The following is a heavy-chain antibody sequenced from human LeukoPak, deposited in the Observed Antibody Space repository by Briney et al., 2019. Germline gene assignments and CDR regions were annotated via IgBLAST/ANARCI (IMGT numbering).Heavy chain of an antibody. CDR2: INSDGSSR. CDR3: ARGLAVAGSSWFDP. J-gene: IGHJ5*02. D-gene: IGHD6-19*01. Sequence: GGSLRLSCAASGSTFSSYWMHWVRQVPGKGLVWVSRINSDGSSRSYVDSVMGRFTISRDNAKNTLYLQLDSLRAEDTAVYYCARGLAVAGSSWFDPWGQGTLVSVSS. V-gene: IGHV3-74*01. CDR1: GSTFSSYW.